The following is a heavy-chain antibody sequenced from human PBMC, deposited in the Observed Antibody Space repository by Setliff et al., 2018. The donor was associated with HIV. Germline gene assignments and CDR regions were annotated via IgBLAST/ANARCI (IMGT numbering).Heavy chain of an antibody. Sequence: SETLSLTCAVYGGSFSEYYWSWIRQSPGKGLEWIGEINHSGSTHYNPPLKSRATISVDTSKNQFSLRLNSVTAADTAVYYCARGATLLPGYSDRWEYFYMDVWGKGTTVTISS. V-gene: IGHV4-34*01. CDR2: INHSGST. D-gene: IGHD5-12*01. J-gene: IGHJ6*03. CDR1: GGSFSEYY. CDR3: ARGATLLPGYSDRWEYFYMDV.